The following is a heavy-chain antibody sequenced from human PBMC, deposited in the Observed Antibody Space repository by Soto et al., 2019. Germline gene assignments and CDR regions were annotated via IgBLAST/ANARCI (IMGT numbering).Heavy chain of an antibody. D-gene: IGHD3-10*01. CDR3: ASLAGVRAYYYYMDV. V-gene: IGHV4-59*08. CDR1: GGSISSYY. CDR2: IYYSGST. Sequence: QVQLQESGPGLVKPSETLSLTCTVSGGSISSYYWSWIRQPPGKGLEWIGYIYYSGSTNYNPSLKSRVTMSVDTSKNQFSLKLSSVTAADTAVYYCASLAGVRAYYYYMDVWGKGTTVTVSS. J-gene: IGHJ6*03.